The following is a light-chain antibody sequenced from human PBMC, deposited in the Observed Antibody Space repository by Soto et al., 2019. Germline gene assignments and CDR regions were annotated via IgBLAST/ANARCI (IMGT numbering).Light chain of an antibody. CDR2: DVN. J-gene: IGLJ2*01. CDR1: SSDVGSYTF. V-gene: IGLV2-8*01. CDR3: SSYAGNNNVV. Sequence: QSALTQPPSASGSPGQSVTISCTGTSSDVGSYTFVSWYQQYPGKAPKVLIYDVNKRPSGVADRFSGSKSGNTASLTVSGLQSDDEADYFCSSYAGNNNVVFGGGTKVTVL.